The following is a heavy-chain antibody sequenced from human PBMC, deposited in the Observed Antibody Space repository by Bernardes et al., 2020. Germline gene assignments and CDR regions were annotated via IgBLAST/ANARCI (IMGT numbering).Heavy chain of an antibody. D-gene: IGHD2-8*01. CDR2: INQDATAK. CDR1: GSTFTHYW. CDR3: ARVGLNQWCVEY. J-gene: IGHJ4*02. Sequence: GGSLRLSCASSGSTFTHYWVTWVRQAPGKGLEWVANINQDATAKYYVDSVKGPFTISRDNAKNSLYLQMNNFGVEDTAVYFCARVGLNQWCVEYWGQVTLVTVSA. V-gene: IGHV3-7*01.